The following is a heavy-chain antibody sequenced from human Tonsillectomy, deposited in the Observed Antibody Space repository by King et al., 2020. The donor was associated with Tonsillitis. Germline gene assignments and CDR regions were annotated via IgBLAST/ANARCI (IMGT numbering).Heavy chain of an antibody. J-gene: IGHJ4*02. CDR2: IFYSGST. V-gene: IGHV4-39*01. CDR3: ATRGGDYAAYYFDY. Sequence: LQLQESGPGLVKPSETLSLTCTVCGGSISSSNYYWGWIRQLPGKGLAWIGSIFYSGSTYYNPSLMSRVTISVDTSKNQFSLKLSSVTAADTAVYFCATRGGDYAAYYFDYWGQGSLVTVSS. CDR1: GGSISSSNYY. D-gene: IGHD4-17*01.